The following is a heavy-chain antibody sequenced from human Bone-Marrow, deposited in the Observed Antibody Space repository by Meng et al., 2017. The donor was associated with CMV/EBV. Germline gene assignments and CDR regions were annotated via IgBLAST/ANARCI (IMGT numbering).Heavy chain of an antibody. J-gene: IGHJ6*02. V-gene: IGHV4-39*07. CDR3: ASPQVYYYGMDV. CDR2: IYYSGST. Sequence: SETLSLTCTVSGGSISSSSYYWGWIRQPPGKGLEWIGSIYYSGSTYYNPSLKSRVTISVDTSKNQFSLKLSSVTAADTAVYFCASPQVYYYGMDVWGQGTMVTVSS. CDR1: GGSISSSSYY.